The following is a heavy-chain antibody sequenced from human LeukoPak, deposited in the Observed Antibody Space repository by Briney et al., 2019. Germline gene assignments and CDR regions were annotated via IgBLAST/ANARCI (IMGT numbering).Heavy chain of an antibody. Sequence: ASETLSLTCIVSGGSISGYYWSWVRQPAGKGLEWLGCINTDDNTNYNPSLKSRLTMSLDTSKSQFFLNLTSVTAADTAVYYCAREWRSTSSRPLDSWGQGSLVTVSS. CDR2: INTDDNT. CDR3: AREWRSTSSRPLDS. D-gene: IGHD2-2*01. V-gene: IGHV4-4*07. CDR1: GGSISGYY. J-gene: IGHJ4*02.